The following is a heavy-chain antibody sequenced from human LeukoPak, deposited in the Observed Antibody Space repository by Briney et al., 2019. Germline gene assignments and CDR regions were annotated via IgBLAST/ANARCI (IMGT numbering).Heavy chain of an antibody. CDR3: AKGRFPRVVVVPIGY. D-gene: IGHD3-22*01. CDR1: GFTFSSYG. V-gene: IGHV3-30*18. Sequence: GGSLRLSCAASGFTFSSYGMHWVRQAPGKGLEWVAVISYDGSNKYYADSVKGRFTISRDNSKNTLYLQMNSLRAEDTAVYYCAKGRFPRVVVVPIGYWGQGTLVTVSS. J-gene: IGHJ4*02. CDR2: ISYDGSNK.